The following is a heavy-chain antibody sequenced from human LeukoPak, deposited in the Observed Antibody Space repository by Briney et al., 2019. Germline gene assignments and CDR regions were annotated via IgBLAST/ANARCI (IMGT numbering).Heavy chain of an antibody. CDR1: GFTFSNYD. Sequence: GGSLRLSCAASGFTFSNYDMHWVRQAPGEGLEWVAVTSTDGSNKYYADSVKGRFTISRDNSKNTLYLQMDSLRAEGTAVYYCAKGHVGALWGYFDYWGQGTLVTVSS. D-gene: IGHD1-26*01. V-gene: IGHV3-30*18. CDR2: TSTDGSNK. J-gene: IGHJ4*02. CDR3: AKGHVGALWGYFDY.